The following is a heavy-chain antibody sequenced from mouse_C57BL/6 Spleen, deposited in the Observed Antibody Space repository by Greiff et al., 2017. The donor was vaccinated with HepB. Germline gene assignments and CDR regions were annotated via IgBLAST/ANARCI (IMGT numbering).Heavy chain of an antibody. Sequence: VKLQEAGAELVKPGASGKISGKASGYAISSYWMNWVKQRPGKGLEWIGQIYPGDGDTNYNGKFKGKATLTADKSSSTAYMQLSSLTSEDSAVYFCAIHWDGFAYWGQGTLVTVSA. D-gene: IGHD4-1*01. CDR3: AIHWDGFAY. J-gene: IGHJ3*01. CDR2: IYPGDGDT. CDR1: GYAISSYW. V-gene: IGHV1-80*01.